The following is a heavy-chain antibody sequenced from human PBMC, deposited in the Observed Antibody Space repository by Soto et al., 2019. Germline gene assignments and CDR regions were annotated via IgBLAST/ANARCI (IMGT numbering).Heavy chain of an antibody. CDR3: AISQGYCSGGSCPTTPFYYYYGMDV. Sequence: ASVKVSCKASGYTFTSYYMHWVRQAPGQGLEWMGIINPSGGSTSYAQKFQGRVTMTRDTSTSTVYMELSSLRSEDTAVYYCAISQGYCSGGSCPTTPFYYYYGMDVWGQGTTVTVSS. V-gene: IGHV1-46*01. CDR1: GYTFTSYY. D-gene: IGHD2-15*01. CDR2: INPSGGST. J-gene: IGHJ6*02.